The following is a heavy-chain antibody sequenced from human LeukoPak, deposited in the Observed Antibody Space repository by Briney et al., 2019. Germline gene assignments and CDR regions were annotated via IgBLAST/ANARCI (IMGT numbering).Heavy chain of an antibody. Sequence: SETLSLTCNVSGYSISSGYYWGWIRQPPGKGLEWIANIYHSGNTYYNSSLKSRVTISVDTSKNQFSLHLRSVTAADTAVYYCATCLSGNGANDFWGQGTLVTVSS. CDR3: ATCLSGNGANDF. CDR1: GYSISSGYY. V-gene: IGHV4-38-2*02. CDR2: IYHSGNT. J-gene: IGHJ4*02. D-gene: IGHD6-19*01.